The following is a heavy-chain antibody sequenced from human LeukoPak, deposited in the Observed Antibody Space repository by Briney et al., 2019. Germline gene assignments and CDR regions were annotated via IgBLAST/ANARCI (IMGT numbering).Heavy chain of an antibody. Sequence: GGSLRLSCAASGSTFSSYSMNWVRQAPGKGLEWVSSISSSSSYIYYADSVKGRFTISRDNAKNSLYLQMNSLRAEDTAVYYCARVGSGWTLDYWGQGTLVTVSS. CDR3: ARVGSGWTLDY. J-gene: IGHJ4*02. CDR2: ISSSSSYI. D-gene: IGHD6-19*01. V-gene: IGHV3-21*01. CDR1: GSTFSSYS.